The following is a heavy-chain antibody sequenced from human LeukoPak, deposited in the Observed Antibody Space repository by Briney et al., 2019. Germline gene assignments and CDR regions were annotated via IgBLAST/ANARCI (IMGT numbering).Heavy chain of an antibody. CDR2: ISLAGQT. Sequence: SGTLSLTCGVSGGSISGTNWWGWVRQPPGQGLEWIGEISLAGQTNYNPSLNGRVTMSLDKSSNQLSLRLTSVTAADTATYFCSRESGPFCPFGYWGQGTLVIVSS. CDR1: GGSISGTNW. D-gene: IGHD1-26*01. V-gene: IGHV4-4*02. CDR3: SRESGPFCPFGY. J-gene: IGHJ4*02.